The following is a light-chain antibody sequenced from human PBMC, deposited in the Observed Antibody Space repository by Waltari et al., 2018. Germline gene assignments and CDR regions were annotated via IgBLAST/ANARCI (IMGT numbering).Light chain of an antibody. J-gene: IGLJ2*01. CDR1: GNDAGSYDY. CDR2: DVF. V-gene: IGLV2-11*01. CDR3: CSYAGPA. Sequence: QSALTQPRSVSGSPGQSVTISCTGTGNDAGSYDYVSWYQQQSGRAPKLIIYDVFNRPSGVPDRFSGSRSGGTAYLTISGLQAEDEADYYCCSYAGPAFGEGTKLTVL.